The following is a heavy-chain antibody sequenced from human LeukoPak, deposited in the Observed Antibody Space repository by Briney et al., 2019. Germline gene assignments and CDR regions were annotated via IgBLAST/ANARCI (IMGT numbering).Heavy chain of an antibody. CDR2: IYPGDFDT. V-gene: IGHV5-51*01. CDR1: GYSFTSHW. Sequence: GESLKISCKGSGYSFTSHWIGWVRQMPGKGLEWMGIIYPGDFDTRYSPSLQGQVTISADKSISTAYLQWSSLKASDTAMYYCARRRSGSNLDYWGQGTLVTVSS. D-gene: IGHD6-13*01. CDR3: ARRRSGSNLDY. J-gene: IGHJ4*02.